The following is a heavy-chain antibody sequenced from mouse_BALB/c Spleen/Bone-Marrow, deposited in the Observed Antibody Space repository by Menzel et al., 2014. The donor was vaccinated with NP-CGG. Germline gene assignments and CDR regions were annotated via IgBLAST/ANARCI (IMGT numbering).Heavy chain of an antibody. CDR1: GFDFSRLW. D-gene: IGHD1-1*01. V-gene: IGHV4-1*02. Sequence: EVKLMESGGGLAQPGGSLKLSCAASGFDFSRLWMSWVRQAPGKGLEWIGEINPDSRTINFTPSLKDKFIISRDNAKNTLYLQMSKVRSEDTALYYCARLGYYGAMEYWGQGTSVTVSS. CDR2: INPDSRTI. CDR3: ARLGYYGAMEY. J-gene: IGHJ4*01.